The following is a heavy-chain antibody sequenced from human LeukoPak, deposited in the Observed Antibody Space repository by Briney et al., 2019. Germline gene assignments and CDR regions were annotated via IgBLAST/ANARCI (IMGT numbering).Heavy chain of an antibody. CDR3: ARVRCLQLGHFDY. CDR2: ISSSGST. V-gene: IGHV4-61*02. D-gene: IGHD5/OR15-5a*01. J-gene: IGHJ4*02. CDR1: GDSISSGDYY. Sequence: TLSLTCTVSGDSISSGDYYWSWIRQPAGQGLEWIGRISSSGSTNYNPSLKSRVTISVVRSMSQLSMKLSSVTAADTAVYYCARVRCLQLGHFDYWGQGSLVTVSS.